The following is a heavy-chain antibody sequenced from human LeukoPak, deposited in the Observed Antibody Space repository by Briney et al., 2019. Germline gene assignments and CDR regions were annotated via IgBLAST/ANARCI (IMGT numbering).Heavy chain of an antibody. CDR1: GFTFSSYG. CDR2: ISHDGSRK. D-gene: IGHD2-2*01. Sequence: PGGSLRLSCAASGFTFSSYGMHWVRQAPGKGLEWVAVISHDGSRKYFADSVKGRFTISRDNPKNMVDLKMHSLRAEDTAVDYCAKSIRFCSSSSCFAGYYNYGLHVWGQGTTVIVSS. V-gene: IGHV3-30*18. J-gene: IGHJ6*02. CDR3: AKSIRFCSSSSCFAGYYNYGLHV.